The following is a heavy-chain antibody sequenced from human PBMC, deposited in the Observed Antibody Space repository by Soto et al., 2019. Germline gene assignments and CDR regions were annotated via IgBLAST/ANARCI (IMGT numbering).Heavy chain of an antibody. Sequence: LRLSCAASGFTFSSCAMGWVLQAPGKGLEWVSDIIDSGGSTYYADSVKGRFTISRDNSKSTLYLQMNSPRAEDTALYYCAKGRSYYYYYGVDVWGQGTTVTVSS. CDR3: AKGRSYYYYYGVDV. CDR1: GFTFSSCA. J-gene: IGHJ6*02. V-gene: IGHV3-23*01. CDR2: IIDSGGST.